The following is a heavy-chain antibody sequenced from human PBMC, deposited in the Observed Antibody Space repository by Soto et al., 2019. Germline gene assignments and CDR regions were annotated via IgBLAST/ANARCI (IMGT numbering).Heavy chain of an antibody. D-gene: IGHD5-12*01. J-gene: IGHJ4*02. Sequence: SETLSLTCTVSGGSISSGGYYWSWIRQHPGKGLEWIGNIYYSGSTYYNPSLKSRVTISVDTSKNQFSLKLSSVTAADTAVYYCARDRGYSGYDHYFDYWGQGTLVTVSS. V-gene: IGHV4-31*03. CDR2: IYYSGST. CDR1: GGSISSGGYY. CDR3: ARDRGYSGYDHYFDY.